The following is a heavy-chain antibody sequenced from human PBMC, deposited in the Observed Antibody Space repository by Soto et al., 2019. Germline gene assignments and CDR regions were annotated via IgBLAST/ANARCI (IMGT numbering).Heavy chain of an antibody. CDR3: ARVFPDGWVEPGVVRGYLDT. V-gene: IGHV1-69*01. CDR1: ADSFSSYG. CDR2: IIPIFGTT. D-gene: IGHD3-3*01. J-gene: IGHJ4*02. Sequence: QVQLVQSGAEVKEPGSAVKVSCKAPADSFSSYGISWVRQAPGQGLEWMGGIIPIFGTTNYAEKFQGRVTITADESTNTAYMELSILRSEDTALYYCARVFPDGWVEPGVVRGYLDTWGRGTLGTVSS.